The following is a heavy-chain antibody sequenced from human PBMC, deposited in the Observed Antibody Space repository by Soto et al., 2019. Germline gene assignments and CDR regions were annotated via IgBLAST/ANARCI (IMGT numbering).Heavy chain of an antibody. CDR3: ARSIVVVTSLDY. V-gene: IGHV1-3*05. CDR1: GYTFTRYA. Sequence: QVQLVQSGAEEKKPGASVKVSCKSSGYTFTRYAMNWVRQAPGQWLEWMGWIKAGNGNTKYSQKFQGRVTSTRDTSASTAYMELSSLRSEDTAVYYCARSIVVVTSLDYWGQGTLVTVSS. D-gene: IGHD2-21*02. CDR2: IKAGNGNT. J-gene: IGHJ4*02.